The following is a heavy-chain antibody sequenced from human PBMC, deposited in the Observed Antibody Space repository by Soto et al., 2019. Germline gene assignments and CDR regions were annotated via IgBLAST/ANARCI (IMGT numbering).Heavy chain of an antibody. CDR1: GFTFSSYA. V-gene: IGHV3-23*01. CDR2: ISGSGGST. D-gene: IGHD3-3*01. Sequence: EVQLLESGGGLVQPGGSLRLSCAASGFTFSSYAMSWVRQAPGKGLEWVSAISGSGGSTYYADSVKGRFTISRDNSKNALYLQMNSLRAEDTAVYYCAKTGFGVVFYFDYWGQGTLVTVSS. CDR3: AKTGFGVVFYFDY. J-gene: IGHJ4*02.